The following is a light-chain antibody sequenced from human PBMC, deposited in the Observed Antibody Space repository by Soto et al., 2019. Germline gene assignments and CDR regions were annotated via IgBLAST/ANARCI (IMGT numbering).Light chain of an antibody. Sequence: QSALTQPASVSGSPGQSITISCTGTSSDVGGYNYVSWYQHHPGKAPKLMIYEVSNRPSGVSNRFSGSKSGNTASLTISGLQAEDEADYYCNSYTSINTLAFGGGTKLTVL. CDR1: SSDVGGYNY. V-gene: IGLV2-14*01. J-gene: IGLJ3*02. CDR2: EVS. CDR3: NSYTSINTLA.